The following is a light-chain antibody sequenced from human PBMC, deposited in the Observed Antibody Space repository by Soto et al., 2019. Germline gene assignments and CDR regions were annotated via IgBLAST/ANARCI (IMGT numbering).Light chain of an antibody. J-gene: IGKJ2*01. V-gene: IGKV3-20*01. CDR3: QQYGGSPPYT. CDR1: QSVNSNY. CDR2: GAS. Sequence: ENVLTQSPGTLSLSPGERATLYCRASQSVNSNYLAWYQQKPGQAPRLLIYGASNRASGIPDRFSGSGSGTDFTLTISRLEPEDFAVYYCQQYGGSPPYTFGQGTKLEIK.